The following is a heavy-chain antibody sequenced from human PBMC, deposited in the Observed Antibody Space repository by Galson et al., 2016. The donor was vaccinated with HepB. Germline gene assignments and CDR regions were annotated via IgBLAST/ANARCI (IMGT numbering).Heavy chain of an antibody. V-gene: IGHV3-74*01. CDR1: VFTFSRYW. Sequence: SLRLSCAASVFTFSRYWMHWVRQAPGKGLVWVSRITGDGSSTTYADSVKGRFTISRDNAKNTLYLQMNSLRAGDTAVYYCAVGNDPLDYWGQGTLVTVSS. J-gene: IGHJ4*02. CDR3: AVGNDPLDY. D-gene: IGHD1-1*01. CDR2: ITGDGSST.